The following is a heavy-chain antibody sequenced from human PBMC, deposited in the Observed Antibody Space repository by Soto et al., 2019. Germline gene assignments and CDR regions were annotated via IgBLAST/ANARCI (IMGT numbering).Heavy chain of an antibody. CDR3: ARDKAIAVAGPLVYYYGMDV. D-gene: IGHD6-19*01. CDR1: GFTFSSYS. Sequence: VGSLRLSCAASGFTFSSYSMNWVRQAPGKGLEWVSYISSSSSTIYYADSVKGRFTISRDSAKNSLYLQMNSLRDEDTAVYYCARDKAIAVAGPLVYYYGMDVWGQGTTVTVSS. V-gene: IGHV3-48*02. CDR2: ISSSSSTI. J-gene: IGHJ6*02.